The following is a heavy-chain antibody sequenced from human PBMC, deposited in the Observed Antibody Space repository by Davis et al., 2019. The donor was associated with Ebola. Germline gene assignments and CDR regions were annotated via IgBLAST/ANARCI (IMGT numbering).Heavy chain of an antibody. J-gene: IGHJ5*02. D-gene: IGHD3-9*01. CDR2: IYYSGST. V-gene: IGHV4-39*01. CDR1: GGSISSSSYY. Sequence: MPSETLSLTCTVSGGSISSSSYYWGWIRQPPGKGLEWIGSIYYSGSTYYNPSLKSRVTISVDTSKNQFPLKLSSVTAADTAVYYCARSPPSPRYDILTGYYLGPGWFDPWGQGTLVTVSS. CDR3: ARSPPSPRYDILTGYYLGPGWFDP.